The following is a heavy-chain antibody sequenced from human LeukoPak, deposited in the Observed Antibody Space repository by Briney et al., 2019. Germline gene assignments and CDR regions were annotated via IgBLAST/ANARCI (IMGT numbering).Heavy chain of an antibody. CDR1: GYSISSGYF. CDR3: TREVWGSTFPDY. Sequence: NPSETLSLTCSVSGYSISSGYFWGWIWQPPGKRPEWIATTHHSGATYYNPSLKSRVTLSVDMSKNQVSLKLTSVTAADTAVYYCTREVWGSTFPDYWGQGTLVTVSS. CDR2: THHSGAT. V-gene: IGHV4-38-2*02. D-gene: IGHD7-27*01. J-gene: IGHJ4*02.